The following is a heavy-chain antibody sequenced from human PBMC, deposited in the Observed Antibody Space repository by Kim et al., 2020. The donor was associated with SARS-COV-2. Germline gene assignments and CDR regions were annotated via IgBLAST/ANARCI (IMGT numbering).Heavy chain of an antibody. J-gene: IGHJ4*02. D-gene: IGHD6-19*01. CDR3: ARVLTSGWSYFDY. Sequence: ADSGKGRLPISSDNASASLYLQMNSLRAEDTAVYYCARVLTSGWSYFDYWGQGTLVTVSS. V-gene: IGHV3-21*04.